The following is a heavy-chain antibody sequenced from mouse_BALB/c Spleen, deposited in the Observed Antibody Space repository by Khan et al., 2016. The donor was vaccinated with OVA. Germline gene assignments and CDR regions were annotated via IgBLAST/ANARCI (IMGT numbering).Heavy chain of an antibody. J-gene: IGHJ4*01. Sequence: QVQLKESGPELKKPGETVKISCKASGYTFKNHGMNWVKQAPGKGLKWMGWINTYTGEPTYVEDFKGRFAFSLETSASTAYLQINNLKNEDTATYFCARPPFFSYVIVNWGQGTSVTVS. CDR3: ARPPFFSYVIVN. V-gene: IGHV9-3-1*01. CDR1: GYTFKNHG. CDR2: INTYTGEP.